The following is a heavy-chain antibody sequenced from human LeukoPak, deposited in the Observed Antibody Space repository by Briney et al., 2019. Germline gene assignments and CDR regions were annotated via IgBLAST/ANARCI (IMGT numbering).Heavy chain of an antibody. V-gene: IGHV4-39*01. Sequence: VKPSETLSLTCAVSGDSIRTSSYYWGWIRQPPGKGLEWIGSIYYSGTTYYNPSLKSRVAISMDTSKNQFSLKLSSVTAADTAVYYCAMDCSGGTCYAAGGDYWGQGTLVTVSS. D-gene: IGHD2-15*01. CDR2: IYYSGTT. J-gene: IGHJ4*02. CDR1: GDSIRTSSYY. CDR3: AMDCSGGTCYAAGGDY.